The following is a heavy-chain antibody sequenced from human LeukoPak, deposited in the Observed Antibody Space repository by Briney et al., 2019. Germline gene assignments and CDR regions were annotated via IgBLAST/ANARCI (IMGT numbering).Heavy chain of an antibody. J-gene: IGHJ4*02. V-gene: IGHV3-74*01. CDR1: GFTFSNYW. CDR3: LRDLNWSLDQ. CDR2: INSDGITI. Sequence: GGSLRLSCAASGFTFSNYWIQWVRQVPGKGLMWVSRINSDGITITYADSVKGRFTISRDNAKNTLYLQMNSLRAGDTAVYYCLRDLNWSLDQWGQGTLVTVSS. D-gene: IGHD1-20*01.